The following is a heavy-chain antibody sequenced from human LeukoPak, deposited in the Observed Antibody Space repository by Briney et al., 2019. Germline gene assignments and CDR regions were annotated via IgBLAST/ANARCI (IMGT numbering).Heavy chain of an antibody. CDR3: ARGGGTMSYDY. J-gene: IGHJ4*02. V-gene: IGHV4-61*01. Sequence: SETQSLTCTVSGGSFSRGSYYWNWIRQPPGKGLEWIGYVYYSGSTNYNPSLKSRVIISVDTSKTQFSVKLSSVTAADTAVYYCARGGGTMSYDYWGQGILVTVSS. CDR2: VYYSGST. CDR1: GGSFSRGSYY. D-gene: IGHD3-10*02.